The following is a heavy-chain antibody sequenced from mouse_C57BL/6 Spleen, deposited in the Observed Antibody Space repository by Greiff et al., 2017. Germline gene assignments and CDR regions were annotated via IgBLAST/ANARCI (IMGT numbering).Heavy chain of an antibody. CDR2: IDPANGNT. D-gene: IGHD2-4*01. J-gene: IGHJ1*03. V-gene: IGHV14-3*01. CDR1: GFNIKNTY. Sequence: VQLKESVAELVRPGASVKLSCTASGFNIKNTYMHWVKQRPEQGLEWIGRIDPANGNTKYAPMFQGKATITTDTSSNTAYLPISSLTSADTGFYYCAPYDYDLGNWYCDVWGTGTTVTVSS. CDR3: APYDYDLGNWYCDV.